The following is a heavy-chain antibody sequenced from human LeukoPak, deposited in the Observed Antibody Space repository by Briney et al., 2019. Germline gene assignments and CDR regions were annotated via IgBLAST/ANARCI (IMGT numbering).Heavy chain of an antibody. J-gene: IGHJ4*02. CDR2: INSGGTTM. D-gene: IGHD3-10*01. CDR1: GFTFSSYG. Sequence: GGSLRLSCAASGFTFSSYGMSWVRQAPGKGLEWVSHINSGGTTMYNADAVKGRFTISRDNSKNTLYLQMNSLRSEDTAVYYCARGRGYGSRYYFDYWGQGTLVTVSS. V-gene: IGHV3-48*01. CDR3: ARGRGYGSRYYFDY.